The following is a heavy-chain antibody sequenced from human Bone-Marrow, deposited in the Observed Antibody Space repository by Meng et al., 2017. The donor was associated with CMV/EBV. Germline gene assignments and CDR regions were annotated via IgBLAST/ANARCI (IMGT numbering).Heavy chain of an antibody. J-gene: IGHJ5*02. CDR3: ARGIYQIFWDWFDP. CDR1: GGTFSNYA. V-gene: IGHV1-69*10. Sequence: SVKVSCKASGGTFSNYAITWVRQAPGQGLEWLGGIIPVRGMANYPQRFQGRVTITADKSTTTAYMELSSLRSDDTAVYYCARGIYQIFWDWFDPWGQGTLVTVSS. D-gene: IGHD2/OR15-2a*01. CDR2: IIPVRGMA.